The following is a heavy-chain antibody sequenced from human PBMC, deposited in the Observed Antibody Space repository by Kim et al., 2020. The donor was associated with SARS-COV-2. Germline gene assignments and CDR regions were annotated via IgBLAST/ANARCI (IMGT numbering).Heavy chain of an antibody. Sequence: SETLSLTCTVSGDSISSSSYYWSWIRQPPVKGLEWIGSIYYSGSTYYNPSLKSRVTIYVDTSKNQFSLKLSSVTAADTSVYYCAGRDDSSGYYYPSGDYWGQGTLVTVSS. CDR3: AGRDDSSGYYYPSGDY. CDR2: IYYSGST. CDR1: GDSISSSSYY. V-gene: IGHV4-39*01. D-gene: IGHD3-22*01. J-gene: IGHJ4*02.